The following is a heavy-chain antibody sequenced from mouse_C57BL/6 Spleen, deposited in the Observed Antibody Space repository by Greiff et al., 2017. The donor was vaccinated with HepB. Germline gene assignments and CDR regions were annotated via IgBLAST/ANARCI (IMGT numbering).Heavy chain of an antibody. Sequence: VQLQQPGAELVKPGASVKMSCKASGYTFTSYWITWVKQRPGQGLEWIGDIYPGSGSTNYNEKFKSKATLTVDTSSSTAYMQLSSLTSEDSAVYYCARRGTKGQVWFAYWGQGTLVTVSA. D-gene: IGHD1-3*01. CDR2: IYPGSGST. V-gene: IGHV1-55*01. J-gene: IGHJ3*01. CDR1: GYTFTSYW. CDR3: ARRGTKGQVWFAY.